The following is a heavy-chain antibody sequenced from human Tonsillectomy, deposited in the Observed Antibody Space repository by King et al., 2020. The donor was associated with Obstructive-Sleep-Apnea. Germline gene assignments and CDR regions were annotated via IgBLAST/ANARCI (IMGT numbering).Heavy chain of an antibody. D-gene: IGHD2-15*01. CDR3: TSTSGGSPWYFDY. J-gene: IGHJ4*02. Sequence: VQLVESGGGLVQPGRSLRLSCTASGFTFGDYTMNWFRQAPGKGLEWVGFIRSKAYGGTTEYAASVKGRFTISRDDSKSIAYLQMHSLTTEDTAVYYCTSTSGGSPWYFDYWGQGTLVTVSS. V-gene: IGHV3-49*03. CDR1: GFTFGDYT. CDR2: IRSKAYGGTT.